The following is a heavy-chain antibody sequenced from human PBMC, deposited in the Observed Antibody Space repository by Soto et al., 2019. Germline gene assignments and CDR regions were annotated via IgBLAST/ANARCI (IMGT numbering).Heavy chain of an antibody. CDR2: IIPIFGTA. Sequence: SLNVSCKSSGGTFSSYAISWVRQAPGQGLEWMGGIIPIFGTANYAQKFQGRVTITADESTSTAYMELSSLRSEDTAVYYCARDRILVAARPGYYGMDVWGQGTTVTVSS. CDR3: ARDRILVAARPGYYGMDV. V-gene: IGHV1-69*13. CDR1: GGTFSSYA. J-gene: IGHJ6*02. D-gene: IGHD6-6*01.